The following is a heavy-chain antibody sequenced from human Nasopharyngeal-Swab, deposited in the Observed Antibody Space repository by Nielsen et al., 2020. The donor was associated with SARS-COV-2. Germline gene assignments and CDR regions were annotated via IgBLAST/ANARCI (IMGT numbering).Heavy chain of an antibody. CDR1: GFTFSSHW. D-gene: IGHD2-2*01. CDR3: ASQLGHPDS. Sequence: GESLKIPCAASGFTFSSHWMHWVRQAPGTGLLWVSRISEDGSITTYADSVKGRFTISRDNAKNTLFLQMHSLSADDTAIYYCASQLGHPDSWGQGTLVTVSS. CDR2: ISEDGSIT. J-gene: IGHJ4*02. V-gene: IGHV3-74*01.